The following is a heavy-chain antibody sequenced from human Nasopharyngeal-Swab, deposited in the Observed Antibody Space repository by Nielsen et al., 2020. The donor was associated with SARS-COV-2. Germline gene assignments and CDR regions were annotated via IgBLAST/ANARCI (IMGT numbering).Heavy chain of an antibody. V-gene: IGHV2-5*02. J-gene: IGHJ4*02. D-gene: IGHD1-1*01. CDR2: LYGDDGK. CDR1: GFSLNTAAVS. Sequence: SDPTQVKPTQTLTLTCTFSGFSLNTAAVSVVWIRQPPAKALDRLTLLYGDDGKTYSPSLQSRLTIPKDTSKNQVVLTMTNMDPVDTATYYCAHKKNWNVDYWGQGIPVTVSS. CDR3: AHKKNWNVDY.